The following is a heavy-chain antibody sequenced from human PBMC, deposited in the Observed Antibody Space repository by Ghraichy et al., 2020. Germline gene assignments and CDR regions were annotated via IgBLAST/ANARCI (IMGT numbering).Heavy chain of an antibody. J-gene: IGHJ3*02. D-gene: IGHD2-21*02. CDR3: ARGGGDSLAFDI. CDR1: GFTFSSYS. CDR2: ISSSSSYI. V-gene: IGHV3-21*01. Sequence: GGSLRLSCAASGFTFSSYSMNWVRQAPGKGLEWVSSISSSSSYIYYADSVKGRFTISRDNAKNSLYLQMNSLRAEDTAVYYCARGGGDSLAFDIWGQGTMVTVSS.